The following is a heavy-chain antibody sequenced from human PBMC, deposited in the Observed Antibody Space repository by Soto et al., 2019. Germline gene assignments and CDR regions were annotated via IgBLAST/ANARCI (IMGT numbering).Heavy chain of an antibody. Sequence: QLQLQESGPGLVKSSETLSLTCSVSGASVSSSHYWGWIRQPPGKGLEWIGSVSYSGSPYYSPSFKSRITISVDTSNNQFSLRVRSVTATDTAVYFCARPYNTGAFFDYWGQGKLVTVSS. CDR2: VSYSGSP. V-gene: IGHV4-39*01. J-gene: IGHJ4*02. CDR1: GASVSSSHY. D-gene: IGHD1-20*01. CDR3: ARPYNTGAFFDY.